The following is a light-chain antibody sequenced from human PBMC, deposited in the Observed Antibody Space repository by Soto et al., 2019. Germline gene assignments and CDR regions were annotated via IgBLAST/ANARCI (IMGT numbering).Light chain of an antibody. CDR1: QSVAGNF. V-gene: IGKV3-20*01. J-gene: IGKJ1*01. CDR3: QYYATPPRI. Sequence: EVVLTQSQGTLSLSPGERATLSCRASQSVAGNFLAWYQKKPGQSPRRLIPGASARASGIPDRFSGSGSGTDFTLTISRLDAEDFAVYYCQYYATPPRIFGPGTKVEV. CDR2: GAS.